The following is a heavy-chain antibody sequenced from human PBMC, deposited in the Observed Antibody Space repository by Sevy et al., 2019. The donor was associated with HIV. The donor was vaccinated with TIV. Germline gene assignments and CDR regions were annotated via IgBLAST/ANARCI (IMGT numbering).Heavy chain of an antibody. V-gene: IGHV4-59*01. CDR2: IYYSGST. J-gene: IGHJ4*02. CDR1: GGSISNYF. Sequence: SETLSLTCTVSGGSISNYFWSWIRQPPGKGLEWTGYIYYSGSTNYNPSLKSRFTILVDTSKNQFSLTLRSVTAADTAVYYCARESIGAVGDFDYWGQGTLVTVSS. CDR3: ARESIGAVGDFDY. D-gene: IGHD6-13*01.